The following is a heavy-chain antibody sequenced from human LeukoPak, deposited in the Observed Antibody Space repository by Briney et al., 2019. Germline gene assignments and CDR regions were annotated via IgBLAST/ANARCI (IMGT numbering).Heavy chain of an antibody. CDR1: GFTFSSYS. J-gene: IGHJ4*02. V-gene: IGHV3-48*04. D-gene: IGHD6-13*01. CDR3: ARIAAADLVDY. Sequence: GGSLRLSCAASGFTFSSYSMNWVRQAPGKGLEWVSYISSSSSTIYYADSVKGRFTIPRDNAKNSLYLQMNSLRAEDTAVYYCARIAAADLVDYWGQGTLVTVSS. CDR2: ISSSSSTI.